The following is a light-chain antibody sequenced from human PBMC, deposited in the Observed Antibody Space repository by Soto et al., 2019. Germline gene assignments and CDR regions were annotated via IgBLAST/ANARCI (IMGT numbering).Light chain of an antibody. V-gene: IGKV3D-20*01. Sequence: EIVLTQSPGTLSLSPGERATLSCGASQSVSFNYLAWYQQKVGLAPRLLIYDASRRATGTPDRFSGSGSGTDFTLTISRLEPEDFAVYVCQHYGSSPYTFGQGTNLEIK. CDR3: QHYGSSPYT. CDR2: DAS. J-gene: IGKJ2*01. CDR1: QSVSFNY.